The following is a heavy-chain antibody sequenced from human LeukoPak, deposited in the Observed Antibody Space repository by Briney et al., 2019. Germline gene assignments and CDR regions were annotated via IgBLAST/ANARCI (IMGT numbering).Heavy chain of an antibody. CDR3: ARDEVRGDYRLNY. J-gene: IGHJ4*02. CDR1: GFTVSSNY. CDR2: IYRGGST. V-gene: IGHV3-53*01. Sequence: QPGGSLRLSCAAAGFTVSSNYMRWVRQAPGKGLEWVSVIYRGGSTYYADSGKGRFTISTANSKNTLYLQMNSLRAEDTAVYYCARDEVRGDYRLNYWGQGTLVTVSS. D-gene: IGHD4-17*01.